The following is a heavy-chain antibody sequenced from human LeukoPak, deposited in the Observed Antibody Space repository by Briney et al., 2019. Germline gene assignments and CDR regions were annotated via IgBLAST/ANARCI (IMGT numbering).Heavy chain of an antibody. CDR3: AKDYSSGWYGGFDY. Sequence: GGSLRLSCAASGFTFDDYAMHWVRHAPGKVLEWVSGISWNSGSIGYADSVKGRFTISRDNAKNSLYLQMNSLRAEDMALYYCAKDYSSGWYGGFDYWGQGTLVTVSS. CDR1: GFTFDDYA. D-gene: IGHD6-19*01. V-gene: IGHV3-9*03. CDR2: ISWNSGSI. J-gene: IGHJ4*02.